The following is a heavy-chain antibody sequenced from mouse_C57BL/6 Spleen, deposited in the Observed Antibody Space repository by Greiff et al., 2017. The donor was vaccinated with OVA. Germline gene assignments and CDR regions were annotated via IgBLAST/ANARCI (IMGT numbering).Heavy chain of an antibody. Sequence: VQVVESGPGLVAPSQSLSITCTVSGFSLTSYGVSWVRQPPGKGLEWLGVIWGDGSTNYHSALISRLSISKDNSKSQVFLKLNSLQTDDTATYYCAKEGPYYYGSSSYWYFDVWGTGTTVTVSS. CDR1: GFSLTSYG. CDR3: AKEGPYYYGSSSYWYFDV. V-gene: IGHV2-3*01. D-gene: IGHD1-1*01. J-gene: IGHJ1*03. CDR2: IWGDGST.